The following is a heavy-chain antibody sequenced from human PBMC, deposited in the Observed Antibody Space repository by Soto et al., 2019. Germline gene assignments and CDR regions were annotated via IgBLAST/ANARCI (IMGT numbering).Heavy chain of an antibody. D-gene: IGHD2-15*01. CDR2: INHSGST. CDR3: ARRQVVVAATGTDY. Sequence: PSETLCLTSAVYDVTFSGYYWSLIRPPPGKGLEWIGEINHSGSTNYNPSLKSRVTISVDTSKNQFSLKLSSVTAADTAVYYCARRQVVVAATGTDYWGQGTLVTVSS. CDR1: DVTFSGYY. V-gene: IGHV4-34*01. J-gene: IGHJ4*02.